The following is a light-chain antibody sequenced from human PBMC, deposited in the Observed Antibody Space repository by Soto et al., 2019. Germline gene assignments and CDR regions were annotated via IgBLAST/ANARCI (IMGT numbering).Light chain of an antibody. J-gene: IGKJ4*01. V-gene: IGKV1-9*01. CDR1: RDTRNS. CDR2: TIS. Sequence: DIQLTQSPSFLSASVGDRVTITCRASRDTRNSLAWYQQKPGKAPTLLIYTISTLQSGVPPRFSGSGSGTEFTLTISSLRPEDFATYYCQQHNSWPLTFGGGTTVEIK. CDR3: QQHNSWPLT.